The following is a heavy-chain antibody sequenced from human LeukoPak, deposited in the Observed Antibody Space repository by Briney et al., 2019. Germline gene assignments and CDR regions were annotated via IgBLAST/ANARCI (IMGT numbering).Heavy chain of an antibody. V-gene: IGHV4-61*02. D-gene: IGHD3-9*01. CDR3: ARQGLNDILTGYLDY. CDR1: GGSISSGSYY. J-gene: IGHJ4*02. CDR2: IYTSGST. Sequence: SQTLSLTCTVSGGSISSGSYYWSWIRQPAGKGLEWIGRIYTSGSTNYNPSLKSRVTISVDTPKNQFSLKLSSVTAADTAVYYCARQGLNDILTGYLDYWGQGTLVTVSS.